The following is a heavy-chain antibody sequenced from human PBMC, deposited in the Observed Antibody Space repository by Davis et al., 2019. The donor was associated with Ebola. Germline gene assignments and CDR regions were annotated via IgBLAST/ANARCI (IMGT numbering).Heavy chain of an antibody. CDR3: ARGDDGVADGWFDP. D-gene: IGHD3-3*01. V-gene: IGHV3-33*01. Sequence: GESLKISCAASGFTFSSYGMHWVRQAPGKGLEWVAVIWYDGSNKYYADSVKGRFTISRDNSKNTLYLQMNSLRAEDTAVYYCARGDDGVADGWFDPWGQGTLVTVSS. CDR1: GFTFSSYG. CDR2: IWYDGSNK. J-gene: IGHJ5*02.